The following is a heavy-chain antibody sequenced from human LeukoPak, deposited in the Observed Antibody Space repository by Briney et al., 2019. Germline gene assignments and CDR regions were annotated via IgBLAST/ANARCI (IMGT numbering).Heavy chain of an antibody. V-gene: IGHV3-21*01. CDR2: ISSSSSYI. CDR3: ARDRAPYYHDSSGYYYRLPSTSLY. D-gene: IGHD3-22*01. J-gene: IGHJ4*02. CDR1: GFTFSSYS. Sequence: GGSLRLSCAASGFTFSSYSMNWVRQAPGKGLEGVSSISSSSSYIYYADSVKGRFTISRDNAKNSLYLQMNSLRAEDTAVYYCARDRAPYYHDSSGYYYRLPSTSLYWGQGTLVTVSS.